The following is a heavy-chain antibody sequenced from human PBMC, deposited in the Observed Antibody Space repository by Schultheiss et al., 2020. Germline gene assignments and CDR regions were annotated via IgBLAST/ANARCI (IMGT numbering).Heavy chain of an antibody. Sequence: SETLSLTCTVSGGSVSSGSYYWSWVRQPPGKGLEWIGEINHSGTTYYSPSLKSRVTISVDTSKNQFSLKLSSVTAADTAVYYCARTNRDGYFDYWGQGTLVTVSS. J-gene: IGHJ4*02. CDR1: GGSVSSGSYY. CDR3: ARTNRDGYFDY. CDR2: INHSGTT. D-gene: IGHD2-8*01. V-gene: IGHV4-39*01.